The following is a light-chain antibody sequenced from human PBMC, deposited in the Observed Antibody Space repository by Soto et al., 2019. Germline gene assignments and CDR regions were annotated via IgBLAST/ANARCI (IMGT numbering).Light chain of an antibody. Sequence: QSALTQPASVSGSPGQSITISCTGTSSDVGGYNYVSWYQQHPGKAPKLMIYDVSNRPSGFSDCFSGSKSGNTASLTISELQAEDDADYYCSSYTSSSTHVVFGGGINLTVL. CDR2: DVS. CDR1: SSDVGGYNY. V-gene: IGLV2-14*01. CDR3: SSYTSSSTHVV. J-gene: IGLJ2*01.